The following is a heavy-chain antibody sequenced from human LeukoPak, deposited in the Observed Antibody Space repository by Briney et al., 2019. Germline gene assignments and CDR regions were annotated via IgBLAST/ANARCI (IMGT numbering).Heavy chain of an antibody. J-gene: IGHJ4*02. D-gene: IGHD7-27*01. Sequence: SETLSLTCTVSGGSISSSSYYWGWIRQPPGKGLEWIGSIYYSGSTYYNPSLKSRVTISLDTSKNQFSLKLSSVTAADTAVYYCARRYELGTHYFDYWGQGTLVTVSS. CDR3: ARRYELGTHYFDY. CDR1: GGSISSSSYY. V-gene: IGHV4-39*01. CDR2: IYYSGST.